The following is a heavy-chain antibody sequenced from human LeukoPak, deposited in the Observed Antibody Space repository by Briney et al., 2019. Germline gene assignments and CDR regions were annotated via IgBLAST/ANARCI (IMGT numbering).Heavy chain of an antibody. CDR2: VSVYNGNT. J-gene: IGHJ3*02. Sequence: ASVKVSCKASGYTFTSYGISWVRQAPGQGLEWMGWVSVYNGNTNYAQKLQGRVTMTRDTSTSTVYMELSSLRSEDTAVYYCARVLSEATDAFDIWGQGTMVTVSS. CDR1: GYTFTSYG. CDR3: ARVLSEATDAFDI. V-gene: IGHV1-18*01.